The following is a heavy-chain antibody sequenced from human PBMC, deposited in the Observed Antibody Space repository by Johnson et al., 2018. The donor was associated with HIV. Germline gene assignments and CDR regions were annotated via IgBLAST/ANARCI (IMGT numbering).Heavy chain of an antibody. J-gene: IGHJ3*02. CDR3: ASPPDAFDI. CDR1: GFTFSNYA. CDR2: ISSDGSTK. V-gene: IGHV3-30*04. Sequence: VQLVESGGGVVQPGRSLRLSCAASGFTFSNYAMHWVRQAPGKGLEWVAVISSDGSTKYYGDSLEGRVTISRDNSKNTLFLQMNSLRAEDTAVYYCASPPDAFDIWGQGTMVTVSS.